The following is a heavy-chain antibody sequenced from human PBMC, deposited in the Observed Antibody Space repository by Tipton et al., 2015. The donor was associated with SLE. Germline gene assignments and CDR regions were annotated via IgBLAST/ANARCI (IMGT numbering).Heavy chain of an antibody. J-gene: IGHJ4*02. CDR3: ARGLGTIWFGEMSD. CDR2: IYYSGST. Sequence: TLSLTCTVSGGSLNSPNYYWGWIRQPPGKGLEWIGSIYYSGSTYYNPSLKSRVTMSVDTSQKQFSLKLTSVTAADTAVYYCARGLGTIWFGEMSDWGQGTLVTVSS. CDR1: GGSLNSPNYY. D-gene: IGHD3-10*01. V-gene: IGHV4-39*07.